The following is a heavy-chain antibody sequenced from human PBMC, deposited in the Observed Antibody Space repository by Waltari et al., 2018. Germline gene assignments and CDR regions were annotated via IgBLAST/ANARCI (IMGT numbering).Heavy chain of an antibody. V-gene: IGHV3-48*03. D-gene: IGHD3-10*01. J-gene: IGHJ4*02. CDR2: IASTGSLI. CDR1: GFTFSRFE. Sequence: EVQLVESGGGLVQPGGSLRLSCAASGFTFSRFELNWVGQAPGQGWGWVSYIASTGSLIYYADSGKGRFTISRDNAKNSLYLQMNNLRAEDTAVYYCAGSYIYWGQGTLVTVSS. CDR3: AGSYIY.